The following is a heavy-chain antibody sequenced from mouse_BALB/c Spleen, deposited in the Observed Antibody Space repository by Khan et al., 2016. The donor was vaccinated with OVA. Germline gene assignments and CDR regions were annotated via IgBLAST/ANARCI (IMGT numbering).Heavy chain of an antibody. CDR2: IWGGGGT. D-gene: IGHD2-14*01. CDR1: GFSLSRYN. V-gene: IGHV2-6-4*01. CDR3: ARAYYRYDGYYAMDY. J-gene: IGHJ4*01. Sequence: QMQLEESGPGLVAPSQSLSITCTVSGFSLSRYNIHWVRQPPGKGLEWLGMIWGGGGTDYNSTLKSRLSISKDNSKSQVFLKMNSLQTDDSAMYYCARAYYRYDGYYAMDYWSQGTSVTVSS.